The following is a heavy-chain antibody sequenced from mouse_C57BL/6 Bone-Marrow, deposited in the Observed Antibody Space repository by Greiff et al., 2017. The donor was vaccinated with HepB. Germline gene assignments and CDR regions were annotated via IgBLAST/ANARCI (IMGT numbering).Heavy chain of an antibody. CDR1: GYTFTSYW. J-gene: IGHJ2*01. CDR3: ARKGPGAFDY. CDR2: IDPSDSYT. Sequence: VQLQQSGAELVRPGTSVKLSCKASGYTFTSYWMHWVKQRPGQGLEWIGVIDPSDSYTNYNQKFKGKATLTVDTSSSTAYMQLSSLTSEDSAVYYCARKGPGAFDYWGQGTTLTVSS. V-gene: IGHV1-59*01.